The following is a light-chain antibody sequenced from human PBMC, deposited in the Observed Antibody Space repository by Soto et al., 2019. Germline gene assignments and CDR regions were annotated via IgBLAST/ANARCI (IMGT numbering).Light chain of an antibody. CDR1: QTVDTY. Sequence: EILLTQSPDTLSLSPGATAVLSCRASQTVDTYLAWYQLKPGQRPRLLIYGASSGALGIPDRFSGSGSGTHFTLTIHRLEPEDFAVYFCQHYASSTITFGQGTRLEIK. CDR3: QHYASSTIT. J-gene: IGKJ5*01. V-gene: IGKV3-20*01. CDR2: GAS.